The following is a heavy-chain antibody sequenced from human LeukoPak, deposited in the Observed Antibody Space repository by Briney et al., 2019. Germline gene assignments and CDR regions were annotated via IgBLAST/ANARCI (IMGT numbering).Heavy chain of an antibody. CDR1: GGSISSYY. CDR2: IYTSGST. D-gene: IGHD3-9*01. Sequence: PSETLSLTCTVSGGSISSYYWSWIRQPAGKGLEWIGRIYTSGSTNYNPSLKGRVTMSVDTSKNQFSLKLSSVTAADTAVYYCASDKVILTGSNWFDPWGQGPLVTVSP. J-gene: IGHJ5*02. V-gene: IGHV4-4*07. CDR3: ASDKVILTGSNWFDP.